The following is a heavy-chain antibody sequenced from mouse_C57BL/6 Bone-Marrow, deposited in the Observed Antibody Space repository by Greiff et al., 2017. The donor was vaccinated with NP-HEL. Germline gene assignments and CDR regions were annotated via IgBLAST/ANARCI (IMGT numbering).Heavy chain of an antibody. V-gene: IGHV14-4*01. D-gene: IGHD1-1*01. CDR2: IDPENGDT. J-gene: IGHJ3*01. CDR1: GFNIKDDY. CDR3: TTEGYYGSTWFAY. Sequence: DVQLQESGAELVRPGASVKLSCTASGFNIKDDYMHWVKQRPEQGLEWIGWIDPENGDTEYASKFQGKATITADTSSNTAYLQLSSLTSEDTAVYYCTTEGYYGSTWFAYWGQGTLVTVSA.